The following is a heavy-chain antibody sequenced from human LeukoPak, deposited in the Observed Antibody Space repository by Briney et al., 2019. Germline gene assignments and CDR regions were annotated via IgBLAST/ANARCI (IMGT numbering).Heavy chain of an antibody. CDR3: ARGVYSSSQYNWFDP. CDR1: GFTFSDYY. CDR2: ISSSGSTI. D-gene: IGHD6-6*01. J-gene: IGHJ5*02. Sequence: GGPLRLSCAASGFTFSDYYMSWIRQAPGKALEWVSYISSSGSTIYYADSVKGRFTISRDNDKNSLYLQMNILRAEDTAVYYWARGVYSSSQYNWFDPWGQGTLVTVSS. V-gene: IGHV3-11*04.